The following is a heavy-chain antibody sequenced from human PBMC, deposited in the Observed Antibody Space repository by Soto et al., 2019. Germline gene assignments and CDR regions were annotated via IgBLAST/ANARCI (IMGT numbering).Heavy chain of an antibody. CDR2: ITSGVTT. D-gene: IGHD1-1*01. CDR3: AREFRTKAPRPTHYCGLDV. V-gene: IGHV3-23*01. J-gene: IGHJ6*02. CDR1: GFSICSYA. Sequence: GGSLGLSCAAFGFSICSYAPCWVSKDPGQGLEWVSSITSGVTTYYAVSVKGRFTVSRDNAKDTVDQEMNSLRAEDTTVYNCAREFRTKAPRPTHYCGLDVWGQGTTVTDTS.